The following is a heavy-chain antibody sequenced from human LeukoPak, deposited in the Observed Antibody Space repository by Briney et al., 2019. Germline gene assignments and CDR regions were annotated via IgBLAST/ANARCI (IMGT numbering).Heavy chain of an antibody. Sequence: ASVKVSCKASGYTFTSYAMHWVRQAPGQRLEWMGWINAGNDNTKYSQKFQGRVTITRNTSASTAYMELNSLRAEDTAVYYCAKDQSVVVSAAYMYWGQGTMVTVSS. D-gene: IGHD2-2*01. CDR1: GYTFTSYA. J-gene: IGHJ4*02. V-gene: IGHV1-3*01. CDR3: AKDQSVVVSAAYMY. CDR2: INAGNDNT.